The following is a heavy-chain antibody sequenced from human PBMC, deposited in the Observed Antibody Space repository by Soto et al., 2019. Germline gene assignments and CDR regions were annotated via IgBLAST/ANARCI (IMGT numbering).Heavy chain of an antibody. CDR3: ARDRPNYYGAGVDY. Sequence: QVQLQESGPGLVKPSQTLSLTCTVSGGSISSGDYYWSWIRQPPGKGLEWIGYIYYSGSTYYNPSLKSRVTISVDKSKNHFSLKLSSVTAADTAVYYWARDRPNYYGAGVDYWGQGTLVTVSS. J-gene: IGHJ4*02. D-gene: IGHD3-10*01. CDR2: IYYSGST. CDR1: GGSISSGDYY. V-gene: IGHV4-30-4*01.